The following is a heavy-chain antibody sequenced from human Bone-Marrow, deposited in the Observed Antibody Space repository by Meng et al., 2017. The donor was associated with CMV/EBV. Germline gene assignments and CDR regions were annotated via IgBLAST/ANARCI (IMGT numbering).Heavy chain of an antibody. J-gene: IGHJ5*02. CDR1: AGTFSSYA. V-gene: IGHV1-69*05. CDR3: ARDQKALFDP. Sequence: SVKVSCKASAGTFSSYAISWVRQAPGQGLEWMGGIIPIFGTANYAQKFQGRVTITTDESTSTAYMELSSLRSEDTAVYYCARDQKALFDPWVQGTLVTVSS. CDR2: IIPIFGTA.